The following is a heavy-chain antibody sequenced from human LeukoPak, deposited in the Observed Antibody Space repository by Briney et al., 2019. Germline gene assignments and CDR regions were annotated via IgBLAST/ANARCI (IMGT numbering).Heavy chain of an antibody. J-gene: IGHJ4*01. CDR2: ISSNGNYI. CDR3: ARDPHSYGYFDS. D-gene: IGHD3-10*01. Sequence: TGGSLRLSCAASGFTFRSYIMNWVRQAPGKGLEWVSSISSNGNYIYYADSVKGRFSISGDNTKSSLYLQMISLRADDTAIYYCARDPHSYGYFDSWGQEPWSPSPQ. CDR1: GFTFRSYI. V-gene: IGHV3-21*01.